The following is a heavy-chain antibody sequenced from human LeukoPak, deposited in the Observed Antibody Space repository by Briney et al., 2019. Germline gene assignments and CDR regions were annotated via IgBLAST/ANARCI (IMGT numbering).Heavy chain of an antibody. D-gene: IGHD2-2*01. CDR3: AGSSYQLLHYYYSGMDV. J-gene: IGHJ6*02. Sequence: SETLSLTCTVSGGSISSYYWSWIRQPPGKGLEGIGYIYYSGRTNYNTSLKSRVTISVDTSKNQFSLTLSSVTAADTAVYYCAGSSYQLLHYYYSGMDVWGQGTTVTVSS. CDR2: IYYSGRT. V-gene: IGHV4-59*08. CDR1: GGSISSYY.